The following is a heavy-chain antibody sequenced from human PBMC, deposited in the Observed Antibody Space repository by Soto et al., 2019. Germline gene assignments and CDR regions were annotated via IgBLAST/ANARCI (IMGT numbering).Heavy chain of an antibody. CDR1: GGSISSFY. CDR2: IYYSGST. J-gene: IGHJ4*02. CDR3: ATCSRGAEQWLLGGAICGYFDY. V-gene: IGHV4-59*01. D-gene: IGHD6-19*01. Sequence: PSETLSLTCTVSGGSISSFYWSWIRQPPGKGLEWIGYIYYSGSTNYNPSLKSRVTISVDTSKNQFSLKLSSVTAADTAVYYCATCSRGAEQWLLGGAICGYFDYWGQGTLVTVSS.